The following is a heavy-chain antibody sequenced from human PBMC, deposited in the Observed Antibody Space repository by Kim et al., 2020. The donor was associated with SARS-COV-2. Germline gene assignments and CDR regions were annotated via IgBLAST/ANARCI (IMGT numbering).Heavy chain of an antibody. V-gene: IGHV3-23*01. CDR2: ISGSGGTT. CDR1: GFTLSSYA. D-gene: IGHD5-12*01. J-gene: IGHJ4*02. CDR3: AKIPDGYNYYFDY. Sequence: GGSLRLSCAASGFTLSSYAMNWVRQAPGKGLEWVSLISGSGGTTDYADSVKGRFTISRDSSKSTLYLQMNSLRAEDTAVYYCAKIPDGYNYYFDYWGQGTLVTVSS.